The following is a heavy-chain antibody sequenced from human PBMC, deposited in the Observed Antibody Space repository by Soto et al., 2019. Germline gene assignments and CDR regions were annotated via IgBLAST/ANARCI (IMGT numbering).Heavy chain of an antibody. CDR2: ISYDGSNK. CDR3: AKVSGRRYFDWLLSEIDY. V-gene: IGHV3-30*18. D-gene: IGHD3-9*01. CDR1: WFTFSSYG. Sequence: GGSLRLSCAASWFTFSSYGMHWVRQAPGKGLEWVAVISYDGSNKYYADSVKGRFTISRDNSKNTLYLQMNSLRAEDTAVYYCAKVSGRRYFDWLLSEIDYWGQGTLVTVS. J-gene: IGHJ4*02.